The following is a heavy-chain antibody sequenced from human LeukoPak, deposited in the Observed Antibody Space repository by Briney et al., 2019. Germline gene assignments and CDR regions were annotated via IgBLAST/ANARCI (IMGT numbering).Heavy chain of an antibody. Sequence: SETLSLTCTVSGGSISSSSYSWGWIRQPPGKGLEWIGTIYYSGSTYYNPSLKSRVTISVDTSKNQFSLKLSSVTAADTAVYYCARENVAAAGRVDYWGQGTLVTVSS. D-gene: IGHD6-13*01. V-gene: IGHV4-39*07. J-gene: IGHJ4*02. CDR3: ARENVAAAGRVDY. CDR2: IYYSGST. CDR1: GGSISSSSYS.